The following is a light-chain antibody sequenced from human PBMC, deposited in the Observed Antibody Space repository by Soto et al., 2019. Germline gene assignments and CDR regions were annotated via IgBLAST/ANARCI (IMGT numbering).Light chain of an antibody. CDR3: SSYTSSSTLV. J-gene: IGLJ2*01. CDR1: SSDVCGYNY. V-gene: IGLV2-14*01. CDR2: DVS. Sequence: QSALTQPASVSGSPGQSITISCTGTSSDVCGYNYVSCYQQHPGKAPKLMIYDVSNRPSGVSNRFSGSKSGNTASLTISGLQAEDEADYYCSSYTSSSTLVFGGGTKLTVL.